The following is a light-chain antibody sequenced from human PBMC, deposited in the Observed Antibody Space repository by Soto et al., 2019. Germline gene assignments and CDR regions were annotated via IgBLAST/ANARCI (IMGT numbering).Light chain of an antibody. V-gene: IGKV3-11*01. CDR2: DAS. Sequence: EIVLTQSPATLSLSPGERATLSCRASQSVSTYLAWYQQKSGQAPRLLIYDASNRATGIPARFSGSGSGTDFALTISSLEPEDFAVYYCQQRSNWPLVTFGGGTKVEIK. J-gene: IGKJ4*01. CDR3: QQRSNWPLVT. CDR1: QSVSTY.